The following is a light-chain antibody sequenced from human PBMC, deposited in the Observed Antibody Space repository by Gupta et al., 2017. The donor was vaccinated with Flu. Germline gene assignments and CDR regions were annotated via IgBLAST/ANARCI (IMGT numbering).Light chain of an antibody. J-gene: IGKJ2*03. CDR3: QQTYSIPDS. V-gene: IGKV1-39*01. CDR2: SVS. Sequence: DIQMTQSPSSLSASVGDRVTITCRASQNSNKYLNWYQQRPGKAPEVLVYSVSSLQTGVPSRFSGSGSGTQFTLTISSLQPADFATYYCQQTYSIPDSFGQGTKLEV. CDR1: QNSNKY.